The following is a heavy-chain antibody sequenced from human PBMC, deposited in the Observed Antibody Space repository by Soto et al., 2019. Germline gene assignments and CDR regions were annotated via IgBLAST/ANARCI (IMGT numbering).Heavy chain of an antibody. CDR1: GFTFSSYG. CDR3: AKETDSSWYNWFDP. Sequence: GGSLRLSCAASGFTFSSYGMHWVRQAPGKGLEWVAVISYDGSNKYYADSVKGRFTISRDNSKNTLYLQMNSLRAEDTAVYYCAKETDSSWYNWFDPWGQGTLVTVSS. CDR2: ISYDGSNK. J-gene: IGHJ5*02. D-gene: IGHD6-13*01. V-gene: IGHV3-30*18.